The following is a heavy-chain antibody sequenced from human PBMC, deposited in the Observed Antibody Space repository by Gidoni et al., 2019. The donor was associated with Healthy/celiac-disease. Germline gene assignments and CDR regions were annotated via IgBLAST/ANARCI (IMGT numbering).Heavy chain of an antibody. CDR3: AKQGGIAARHGFDY. J-gene: IGHJ4*02. V-gene: IGHV3-33*06. CDR2: IWYDGSNK. D-gene: IGHD6-6*01. CDR1: GFTFSSYG. Sequence: QVQLVESGGGVVQPGRSLRLSCATSGFTFSSYGMHWVRQAPGKGLEWVAVIWYDGSNKYYADSVKGRFTISRDNSKNTLYLQMNSLRAEDTAVYYCAKQGGIAARHGFDYWGQGTLVTVSS.